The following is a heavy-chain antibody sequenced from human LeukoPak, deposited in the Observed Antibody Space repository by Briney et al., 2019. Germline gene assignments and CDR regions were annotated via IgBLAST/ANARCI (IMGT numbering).Heavy chain of an antibody. V-gene: IGHV4-4*08. D-gene: IGHD1-14*01. CDR2: IHNSGRT. Sequence: SETLSLTCSVSGGSVSSYYWSWIRQSPGKGLEWIGYIHNSGRTNYNPSLKSRVTGFVDTSKNQVSLRLSSVTAADTAVYFCARVRLDRSERNLDAFENWGQGTMVTVSS. CDR3: ARVRLDRSERNLDAFEN. J-gene: IGHJ3*02. CDR1: GGSVSSYY.